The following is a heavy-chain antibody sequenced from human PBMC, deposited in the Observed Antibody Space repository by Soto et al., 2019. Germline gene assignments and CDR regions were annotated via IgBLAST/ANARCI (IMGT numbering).Heavy chain of an antibody. D-gene: IGHD2-2*01. CDR2: ITYEGSNK. Sequence: QVQLVESGGGVVQPGRSLRLSCAASGFTFSDYGMHWVRQAPGKGLEWAAVITYEGSNKYYADSVKGRFTISRDNSKNTLYMEMNSLRVEDTAVYYCVKDSWYHRLLGHFDYWGQGTLVTVSS. CDR3: VKDSWYHRLLGHFDY. J-gene: IGHJ4*02. V-gene: IGHV3-30*18. CDR1: GFTFSDYG.